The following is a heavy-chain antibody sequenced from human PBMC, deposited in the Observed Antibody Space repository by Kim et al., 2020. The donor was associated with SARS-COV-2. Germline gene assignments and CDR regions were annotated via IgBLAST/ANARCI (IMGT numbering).Heavy chain of an antibody. CDR2: ISYDGSNK. Sequence: GGSLRLSCAASGFTFSSYGMHWVRQAPGKGLEWVAVISYDGSNKYYADSVKGRFTISRDNSKNTLYLQMNSLRAEDTAVYYCAKDSESWQQLRLGAFDIWGQGTMVTVSS. CDR1: GFTFSSYG. V-gene: IGHV3-30*18. CDR3: AKDSESWQQLRLGAFDI. D-gene: IGHD6-13*01. J-gene: IGHJ3*02.